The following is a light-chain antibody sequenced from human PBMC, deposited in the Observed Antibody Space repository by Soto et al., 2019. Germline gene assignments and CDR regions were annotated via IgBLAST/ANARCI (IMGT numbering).Light chain of an antibody. CDR1: KLGDKY. CDR2: QDS. CDR3: QAWDSSTVV. J-gene: IGLJ2*01. V-gene: IGLV3-1*01. Sequence: SYELTQPPSVSVSPGQTASITCAGDKLGDKYACWYQQKPGQSPVLVIYQDSKRPSGIPERFSGSNSGNTATLTISRTQAMDEADYYCQAWDSSTVVLGGGTKLNVL.